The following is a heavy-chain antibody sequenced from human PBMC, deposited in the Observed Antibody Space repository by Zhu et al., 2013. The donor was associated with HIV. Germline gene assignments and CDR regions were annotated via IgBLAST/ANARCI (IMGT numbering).Heavy chain of an antibody. CDR3: ARDRFDWITDY. CDR2: IYYSGST. CDR1: GGSISSYY. V-gene: IGHV4-59*01. J-gene: IGHJ4*02. Sequence: VQLQESGPGLVKPSETLSLTCTVSGGSISSYYWSWIRQPPGKGLEWIGYIYYSGSTNYNPSLKSRVTISVDTSKNQFSLKLSSVTAADTAVYYCARDRFDWITDYWGQGTLVTVSS. D-gene: IGHD3-16*01.